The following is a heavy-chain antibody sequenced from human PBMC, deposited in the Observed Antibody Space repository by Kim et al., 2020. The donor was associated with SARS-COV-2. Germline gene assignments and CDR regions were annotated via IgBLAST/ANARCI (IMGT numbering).Heavy chain of an antibody. CDR2: IYFSGST. CDR1: GFSINYYY. CDR3: ARGTVYSSSHFDP. J-gene: IGHJ5*02. V-gene: IGHV4-4*07. D-gene: IGHD6-13*01. Sequence: SKTLSLTCTVSGFSINYYYWNWIRQSTGKGLEWIGRIYFSGSTNYNPSLESRVTMSVDTSKNQFSLKMKSVTAADTAIYYCARGTVYSSSHFDPWGQGTLVTVTS.